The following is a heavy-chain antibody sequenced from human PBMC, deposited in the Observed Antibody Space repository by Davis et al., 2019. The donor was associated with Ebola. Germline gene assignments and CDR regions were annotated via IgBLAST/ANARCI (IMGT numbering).Heavy chain of an antibody. CDR2: ISGSGGST. CDR3: ARDRRKRYYDSSGYGDY. J-gene: IGHJ4*02. CDR1: GFTFSSYA. Sequence: GESLKISCAASGFTFSSYAVSWVRQAPGKGLEWVSAISGSGGSTYYADSVKGRFTISRDNSKNTLYLQMNSLRAEDTAVYYCARDRRKRYYDSSGYGDYWGQGTLVTVSS. D-gene: IGHD3-22*01. V-gene: IGHV3-23*01.